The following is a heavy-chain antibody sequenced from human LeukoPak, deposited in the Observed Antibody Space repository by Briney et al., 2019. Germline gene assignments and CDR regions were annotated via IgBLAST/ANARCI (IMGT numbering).Heavy chain of an antibody. J-gene: IGHJ4*02. D-gene: IGHD3-22*01. Sequence: GGSLRLSCAASGFTFSSYSMNWVRQAPGKGLEWVSSISSSSSYIYYADSVKGRFTISRDKAKNSLYLQMNSLRAEDTAVYYCARDLTVDSSGYLTVDYWGQGTLVTVSS. CDR3: ARDLTVDSSGYLTVDY. CDR2: ISSSSSYI. V-gene: IGHV3-21*01. CDR1: GFTFSSYS.